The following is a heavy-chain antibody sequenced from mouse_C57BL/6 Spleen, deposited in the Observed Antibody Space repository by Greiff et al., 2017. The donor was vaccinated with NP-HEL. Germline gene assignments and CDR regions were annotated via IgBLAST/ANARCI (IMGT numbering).Heavy chain of an antibody. J-gene: IGHJ4*01. D-gene: IGHD1-1*01. CDR3: ARYGSSHYYALDY. Sequence: EVQVVESGGGLVKPGGSLKLSCAASGFTFSSYAMSWVRQTPEKRLEWVATISDGGSYTYYPDNVKGRFTISRDNAKNNLYLHISHLKSEDTAMYFCARYGSSHYYALDYWGQETPDTVSS. CDR1: GFTFSSYA. CDR2: ISDGGSYT. V-gene: IGHV5-4*01.